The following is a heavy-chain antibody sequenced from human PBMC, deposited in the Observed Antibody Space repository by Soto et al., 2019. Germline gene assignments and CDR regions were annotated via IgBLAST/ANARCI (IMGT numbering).Heavy chain of an antibody. J-gene: IGHJ4*02. CDR3: ARDGEMAGYY. CDR2: IIPILGIA. CDR1: GGTFSSYT. D-gene: IGHD3-10*01. Sequence: QVQLVQSGAEVKKPGSSVKVSCKASGGTFSSYTISWVRQAPGQGLEWMGRIIPILGIANYAQQFQGRVTITADKSTSTAYMDLSSMRSEDTAVYYCARDGEMAGYYWGQGTLVTVSS. V-gene: IGHV1-69*08.